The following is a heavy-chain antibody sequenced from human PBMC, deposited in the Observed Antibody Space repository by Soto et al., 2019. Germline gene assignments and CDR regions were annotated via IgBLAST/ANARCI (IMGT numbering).Heavy chain of an antibody. CDR2: INAGNGNT. CDR3: ARTESRFLEWLGWAAFDI. J-gene: IGHJ3*02. D-gene: IGHD3-3*01. V-gene: IGHV1-3*01. CDR1: GYTFTSYA. Sequence: ASVKVSCKASGYTFTSYAMHWVRQAPGQRLEWMGWINAGNGNTKYSQKFQGRVTITRDTSASTAYMELSSLRSEDTAVYYCARTESRFLEWLGWAAFDIWGQGTMVTVSS.